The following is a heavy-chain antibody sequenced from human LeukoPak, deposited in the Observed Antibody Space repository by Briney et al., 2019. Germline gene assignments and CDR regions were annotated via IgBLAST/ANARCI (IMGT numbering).Heavy chain of an antibody. CDR2: IIPILVIA. J-gene: IGHJ6*02. CDR3: ASGNTMVRRYGMDV. D-gene: IGHD3-10*01. CDR1: GGTFSSDA. Sequence: GASGKCSCKASGGTFSSDAISWVRQAPGQGLEWMGRIIPILVIANHAQKFQGSVTITADKSTSTAYMDLSSLRSGDTAVYYCASGNTMVRRYGMDVWGQGTTVTVSS. V-gene: IGHV1-69*04.